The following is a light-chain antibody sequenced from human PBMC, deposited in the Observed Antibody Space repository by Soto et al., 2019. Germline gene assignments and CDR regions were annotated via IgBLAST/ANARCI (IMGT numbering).Light chain of an antibody. J-gene: IGKJ2*01. CDR2: DAS. V-gene: IGKV3-11*01. CDR1: QSVSSY. CDR3: QQRSNWPPYT. Sequence: EIVLTQSPATLSLSPGERATLSCRASQSVSSYLAWYQQKPDQAHMLLIYDASNRATGIPSRFSGSGSWTDFTLNISSLEPEDFAVYYCQQRSNWPPYTFGQGNKLDIK.